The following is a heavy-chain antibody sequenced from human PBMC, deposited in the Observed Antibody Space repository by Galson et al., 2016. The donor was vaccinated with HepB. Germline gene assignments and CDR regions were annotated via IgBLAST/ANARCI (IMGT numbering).Heavy chain of an antibody. CDR1: GYTFTNYF. V-gene: IGHV1-46*01. CDR3: AGGSYYMRVDAFDV. Sequence: SVKVSCKASGYTFTNYFIHWVRQAPGQGLEWMGIINPFDGSTTYAQKFQGRVTLTGDTSTSTVYMDLSSLISEDTAVFYCAGGSYYMRVDAFDVWGQGTMVIVSS. CDR2: INPFDGST. J-gene: IGHJ3*01. D-gene: IGHD1-26*01.